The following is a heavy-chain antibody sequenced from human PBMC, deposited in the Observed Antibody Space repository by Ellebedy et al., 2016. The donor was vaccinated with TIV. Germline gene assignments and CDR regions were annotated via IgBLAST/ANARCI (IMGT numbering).Heavy chain of an antibody. V-gene: IGHV4-59*01. D-gene: IGHD6-13*01. J-gene: IGHJ6*02. CDR3: AGSLPPTYSSWYSTYYYYGMDV. Sequence: MPSETLSLTCTVSGGSISSYYWSWIRQPQGKGLEWIGFIYYSGSTNYNPSLKSRVTISVDTSKNQFSLKLSSVTAADTAVYYCAGSLPPTYSSWYSTYYYYGMDVWGQGTTVTVSS. CDR2: IYYSGST. CDR1: GGSISSYY.